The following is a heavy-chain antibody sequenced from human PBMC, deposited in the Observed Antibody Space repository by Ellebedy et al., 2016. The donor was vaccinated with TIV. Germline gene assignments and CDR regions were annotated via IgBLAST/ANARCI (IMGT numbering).Heavy chain of an antibody. Sequence: GESLKISCAASGFTFSSYSMQWVRQAPGKGLEWVASLSYDGNIEYYGESVKGRFTISRDTSKKTLYLHMNGLRAEDTAVYYCAKPFVGHCISTICYVFDDWGQGTLVTVSS. D-gene: IGHD2-2*01. J-gene: IGHJ4*02. CDR1: GFTFSSYS. CDR2: LSYDGNIE. CDR3: AKPFVGHCISTICYVFDD. V-gene: IGHV3-30*18.